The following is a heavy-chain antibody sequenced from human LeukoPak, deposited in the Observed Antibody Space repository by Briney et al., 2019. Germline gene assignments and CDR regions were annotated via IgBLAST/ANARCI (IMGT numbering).Heavy chain of an antibody. CDR2: IYHSGST. CDR3: ARVYYDILTGYYGMDV. CDR1: GGSISSSNW. V-gene: IGHV4-4*02. Sequence: SETLSITCAVSGGSISSSNWWSWVRQPPGKGLEWIGEIYHSGSTNYNPSLKSRVTISVDKSKNQFSLKLSSVTAADTAVYYCARVYYDILTGYYGMDVWGKGTTVTVSS. D-gene: IGHD3-9*01. J-gene: IGHJ6*04.